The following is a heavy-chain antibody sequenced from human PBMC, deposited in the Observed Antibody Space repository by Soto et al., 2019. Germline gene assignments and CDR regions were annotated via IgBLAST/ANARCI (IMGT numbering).Heavy chain of an antibody. V-gene: IGHV1-3*01. J-gene: IGHJ4*02. Sequence: QVQLVQSGAEVKKPGASVKVSCKASGYTFTSYAMHWVRQAPRQRLEWMGWINAGNGNTKYSQKFQGRVTITRDTSASTAYMELSSLRSEDTAVYYCARMAYSSGWYDFDYWGQGTLVTVSS. CDR1: GYTFTSYA. CDR3: ARMAYSSGWYDFDY. D-gene: IGHD6-19*01. CDR2: INAGNGNT.